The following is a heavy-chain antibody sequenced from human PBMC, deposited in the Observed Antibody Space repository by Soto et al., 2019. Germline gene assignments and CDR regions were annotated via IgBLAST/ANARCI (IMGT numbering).Heavy chain of an antibody. J-gene: IGHJ4*02. CDR3: FRGGVTSRSFDY. CDR2: IFPDDSDT. Sequence: PGESLKISCKASGYIIKNYWIGWVRQMPGQGLEWMGIIFPDDSDTRYSPSFQGHVTISVDKSISTAYVQWSSLKASDSAIYYCFRGGVTSRSFDYWGRGTRGAVSS. CDR1: GYIIKNYW. D-gene: IGHD3-16*01. V-gene: IGHV5-51*01.